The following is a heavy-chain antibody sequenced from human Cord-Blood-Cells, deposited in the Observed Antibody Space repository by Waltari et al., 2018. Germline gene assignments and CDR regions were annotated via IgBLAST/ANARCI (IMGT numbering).Heavy chain of an antibody. CDR3: AKDLRY. CDR2: ISYDGSNK. CDR1: GFTFSSYG. Sequence: QVQLVESVGGVVQPGRSLRLSCAASGFTFSSYGMHWVRQAPGKGLEWVAVISYDGSNKYYADSVKGRFTISRDNSKNTLYLQMNSLRAEDTAVYYCAKDLRYWGQGTLVTVSS. D-gene: IGHD3-10*01. J-gene: IGHJ4*02. V-gene: IGHV3-30*18.